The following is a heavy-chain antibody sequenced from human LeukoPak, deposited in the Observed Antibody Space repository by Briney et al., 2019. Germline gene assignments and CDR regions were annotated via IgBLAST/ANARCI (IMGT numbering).Heavy chain of an antibody. V-gene: IGHV3-23*01. D-gene: IGHD6-13*01. CDR2: ISGSGGST. CDR3: EKQQLSGKNYYYYGMDV. Sequence: GGSLRLSCAASGFTFSSYAMSWVRQAPGKGLEWVSAISGSGGSTYYADSVKGRFTISRDNSKNTLYLQMNSLRAEDTAVYYCEKQQLSGKNYYYYGMDVWAQGTTVTVSS. CDR1: GFTFSSYA. J-gene: IGHJ6*02.